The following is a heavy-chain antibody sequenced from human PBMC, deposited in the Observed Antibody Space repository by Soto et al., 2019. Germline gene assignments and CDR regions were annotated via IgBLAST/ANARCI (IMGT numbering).Heavy chain of an antibody. V-gene: IGHV4-61*01. Sequence: PSETLSLTCTVSGGSVSSGSYYWSWIRQPPGKGLEWIGYIYYSGSTNYNPSLKSRVTISVDTSKNQFSLKLSSVTAADTAVYYCARVTYYYDSSGYGPDYCGQGTLVTVSS. J-gene: IGHJ4*02. D-gene: IGHD3-22*01. CDR2: IYYSGST. CDR1: GGSVSSGSYY. CDR3: ARVTYYYDSSGYGPDY.